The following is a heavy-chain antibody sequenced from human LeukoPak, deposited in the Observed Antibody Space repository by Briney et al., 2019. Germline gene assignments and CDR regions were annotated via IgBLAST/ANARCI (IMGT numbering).Heavy chain of an antibody. D-gene: IGHD1-26*01. Sequence: ASVKVSCKASGYSFTGHYMHWVRQAPGQGPEWMGWINPKSGGTNYAQKFQGRVTMTRDTSISTAYMDMSSLRSDDTAVYYCARAKYSANDYSDYWGQGTLVTVSS. V-gene: IGHV1-2*02. CDR3: ARAKYSANDYSDY. CDR2: INPKSGGT. CDR1: GYSFTGHY. J-gene: IGHJ4*02.